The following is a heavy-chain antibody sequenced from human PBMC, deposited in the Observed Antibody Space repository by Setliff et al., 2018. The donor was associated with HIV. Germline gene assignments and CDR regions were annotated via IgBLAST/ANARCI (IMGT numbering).Heavy chain of an antibody. Sequence: PSETLSLTCAVSGYAINNNFFWGWVRQPPGKGLEWIGSIYHSGSTYYNPSLKSRVTISLDTSNNHFSLKLSSVTAADTAVYYCARDGRDRTTVTIYSLYGMDVWGQGTTVTVSS. CDR3: ARDGRDRTTVTIYSLYGMDV. V-gene: IGHV4-38-2*02. CDR1: GYAINNNFF. CDR2: IYHSGST. J-gene: IGHJ6*02. D-gene: IGHD4-17*01.